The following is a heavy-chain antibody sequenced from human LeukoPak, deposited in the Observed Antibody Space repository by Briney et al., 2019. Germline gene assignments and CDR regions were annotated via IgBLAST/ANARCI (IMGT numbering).Heavy chain of an antibody. CDR2: ISKSGTTI. CDR3: ARDGDDTYYFDS. CDR1: GFTFSDYY. Sequence: GGSLRLSCATSGFTFSDYYMSWIRQAPGKGLEWVSYISKSGTTIYYADSVKGRFTISRDNAKNSLSLYMNSLRAEDTAAYFCARDGDDTYYFDSWGQGALVTVSS. V-gene: IGHV3-11*01. J-gene: IGHJ4*02.